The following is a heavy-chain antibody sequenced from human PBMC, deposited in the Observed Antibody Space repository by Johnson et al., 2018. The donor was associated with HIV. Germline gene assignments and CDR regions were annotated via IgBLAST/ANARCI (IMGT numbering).Heavy chain of an antibody. CDR2: IYSGGST. V-gene: IGHV3-53*05. CDR3: AIEARSERSAVAVSDAFDI. D-gene: IGHD6-19*01. Sequence: GLEWVAVIYSGGSTYYADPVKGRFTISRDNSKNALYLQMHNLTTEDTAVYYCAIEARSERSAVAVSDAFDIWGQGRMVTVSS. J-gene: IGHJ3*02.